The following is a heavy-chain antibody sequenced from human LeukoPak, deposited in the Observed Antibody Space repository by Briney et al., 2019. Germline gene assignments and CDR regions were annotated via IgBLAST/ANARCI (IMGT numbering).Heavy chain of an antibody. Sequence: SETLSLTCAVSGGSISSSNWWSWVRQPPGKGLEWIGEIYHSGSTNYNPSLKSRVTISVDTSKNQFSLKLSSVTAADTAVYYCARAYCGGDCYRDYYYYGMDVWGQGTTVTVSS. V-gene: IGHV4-4*02. CDR1: GGSISSSNW. CDR3: ARAYCGGDCYRDYYYYGMDV. J-gene: IGHJ6*02. D-gene: IGHD2-21*02. CDR2: IYHSGST.